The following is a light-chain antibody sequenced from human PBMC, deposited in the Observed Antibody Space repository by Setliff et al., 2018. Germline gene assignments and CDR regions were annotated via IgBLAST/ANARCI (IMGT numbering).Light chain of an antibody. CDR2: DVT. V-gene: IGLV2-14*03. J-gene: IGLJ1*01. CDR3: CSHTRTLNPFV. Sequence: ALAQPASVSGSPGQSIAISCTGTSSDVGGSNHVSWYQQYPDKAPRLILFDVTNRPSGVSDRFSGSKSGNTASLIISGLQAEDDADYYCCSHTRTLNPFVFGTGTKVTVL. CDR1: SSDVGGSNH.